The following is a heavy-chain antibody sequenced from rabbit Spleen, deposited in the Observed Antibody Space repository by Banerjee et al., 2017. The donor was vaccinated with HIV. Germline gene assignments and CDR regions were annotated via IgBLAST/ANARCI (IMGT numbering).Heavy chain of an antibody. CDR3: ARDTTNIDNDGAPDYFNL. CDR2: IGAGSSGST. D-gene: IGHD2-1*01. Sequence: QSLEESGGGLVKPGASLTLTCKASGFSFNSGYDMCWVRQAPGKGLEWIACIGAGSSGSTYSATWAKGRFTISKTSSTTVTLQMTSLTAADTATYFCARDTTNIDNDGAPDYFNLWGPGTLVTVS. CDR1: GFSFNSGYD. V-gene: IGHV1S40*01. J-gene: IGHJ4*01.